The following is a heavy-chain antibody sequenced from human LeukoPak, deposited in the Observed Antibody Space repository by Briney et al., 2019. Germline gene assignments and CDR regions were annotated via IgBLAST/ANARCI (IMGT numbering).Heavy chain of an antibody. CDR3: ARDRAAADLDY. Sequence: GGSLRLSCAASGFTLSSYWMSWVRQAPGKGLEWVANINRDGSEKYYVDSVKGRFTISRDNSKNTLYLQMNSLRAEDTAVYYCARDRAAADLDYWGQGTLVTVSS. V-gene: IGHV3-7*01. D-gene: IGHD6-13*01. J-gene: IGHJ4*02. CDR2: INRDGSEK. CDR1: GFTLSSYW.